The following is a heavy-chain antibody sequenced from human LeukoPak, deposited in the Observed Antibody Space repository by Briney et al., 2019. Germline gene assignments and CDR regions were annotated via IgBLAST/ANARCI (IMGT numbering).Heavy chain of an antibody. CDR2: INHSGST. Sequence: SETLSLTCAVYGGSFSGYYWSWICQPPGKGLEWIGEINHSGSTNYNPSLKSRVTISVDTSKNQFSLKLSSVTAADTAVYYCARAGFITISYWGQGTLVTVSS. J-gene: IGHJ4*02. CDR1: GGSFSGYY. V-gene: IGHV4-34*01. CDR3: ARAGFITISY. D-gene: IGHD3-3*01.